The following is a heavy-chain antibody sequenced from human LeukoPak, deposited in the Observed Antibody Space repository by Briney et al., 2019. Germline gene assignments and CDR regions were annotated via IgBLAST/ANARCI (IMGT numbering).Heavy chain of an antibody. J-gene: IGHJ6*02. Sequence: ASVKVSCKASGYTFTSYDINWVRQATGQGLEWMGWMKPNSGNTGYAQKFQGRVTMTRNTSISTAYMELSSLRSEDTAVYYCARKRHSGPNEDYYYGMDVWGQGTTVTVSS. D-gene: IGHD1-1*01. V-gene: IGHV1-8*01. CDR3: ARKRHSGPNEDYYYGMDV. CDR2: MKPNSGNT. CDR1: GYTFTSYD.